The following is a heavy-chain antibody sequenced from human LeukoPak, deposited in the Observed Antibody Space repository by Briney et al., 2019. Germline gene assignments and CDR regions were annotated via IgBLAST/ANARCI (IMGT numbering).Heavy chain of an antibody. CDR2: IDHSGST. CDR3: ASSTTVTSHYNWFDP. Sequence: PSETLSLTCAVYGGSFSGYYWSWIRQPPGKGLEWIGEIDHSGSTNYNPSLKSRVTISVDTSKNQFSLKLSSVTAADTAVYYCASSTTVTSHYNWFDPWGQGTLVTVSS. CDR1: GGSFSGYY. D-gene: IGHD4-17*01. V-gene: IGHV4-34*01. J-gene: IGHJ5*02.